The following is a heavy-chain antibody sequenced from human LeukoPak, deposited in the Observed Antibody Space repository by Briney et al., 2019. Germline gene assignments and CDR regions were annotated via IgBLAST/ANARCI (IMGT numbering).Heavy chain of an antibody. CDR2: IRYDGSNK. CDR3: AKDQDIVVVPAAPKSGYFDY. Sequence: GGSLRLSCAASGFSFSSYGMHWVRQAPGKGLEWVAFIRYDGSNKYYADSVKGRFTISRDNSENTLYLQMNSLRAEDTAVYYCAKDQDIVVVPAAPKSGYFDYWGQGTLVTVSS. CDR1: GFSFSSYG. V-gene: IGHV3-30*02. J-gene: IGHJ4*02. D-gene: IGHD2-2*01.